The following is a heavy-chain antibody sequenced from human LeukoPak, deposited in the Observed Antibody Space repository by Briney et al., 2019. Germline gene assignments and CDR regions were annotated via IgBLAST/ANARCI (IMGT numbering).Heavy chain of an antibody. V-gene: IGHV3-53*01. D-gene: IGHD3-3*01. CDR1: GSSVTSYA. Sequence: PGGSLRLSCVASGSSVTSYAVSWVRQAPGKAPEWVSVIYSGGSTYYADSVKGRFTISRDNSKNTLYLQMNSLRAEDTAVYYCARVVYDFWSGYYFDYWGQGTLVTVSS. CDR3: ARVVYDFWSGYYFDY. CDR2: IYSGGST. J-gene: IGHJ4*02.